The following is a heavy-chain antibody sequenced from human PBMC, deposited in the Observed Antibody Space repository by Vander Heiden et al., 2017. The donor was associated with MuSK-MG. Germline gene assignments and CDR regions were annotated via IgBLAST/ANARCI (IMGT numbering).Heavy chain of an antibody. CDR3: VREQHGDDAVGWYFDL. CDR1: GFTFTNYW. V-gene: IGHV3-7*01. D-gene: IGHD4-17*01. CDR2: INQGGSDT. J-gene: IGHJ2*01. Sequence: EVQLVESGGGLVQPGGSLRLSCVTSGFTFTNYWMGWVRQAPGKGLEWVANINQGGSDTYYLDSVRGRLTVSRDNAKNSAYLQLNSLRAEDTAIYYCVREQHGDDAVGWYFDLWGRGTLVTVPS.